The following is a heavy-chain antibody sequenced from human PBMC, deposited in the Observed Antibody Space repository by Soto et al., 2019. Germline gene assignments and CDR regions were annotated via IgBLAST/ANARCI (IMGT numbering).Heavy chain of an antibody. J-gene: IGHJ5*02. CDR2: INAGNGNT. Sequence: GASVKVSCKASGYTFTIYAMHWVRQAPGQRLEWMGWINAGNGNTKYSQKFQGRVTITRDTSASTAYMELSSLRSEDTAVYYCARGQWLVFDTLNGWFDPWGQGTLVTVSS. V-gene: IGHV1-3*01. CDR3: ARGQWLVFDTLNGWFDP. CDR1: GYTFTIYA. D-gene: IGHD6-19*01.